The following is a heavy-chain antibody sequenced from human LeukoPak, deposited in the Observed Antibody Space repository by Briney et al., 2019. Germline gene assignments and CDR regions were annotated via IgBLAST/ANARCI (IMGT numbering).Heavy chain of an antibody. V-gene: IGHV3-30-3*01. CDR3: ARGDDILTGYPDY. Sequence: GRSLRLSCAASGFTFSSYALHWVRQAPGKGLEWVAVISYGGSNKYYADSVKGRFTISRDNSKNTLYLQMNSLTAEDTAVYYCARGDDILTGYPDYWGQGTLVTVSS. CDR2: ISYGGSNK. J-gene: IGHJ4*02. CDR1: GFTFSSYA. D-gene: IGHD3-9*01.